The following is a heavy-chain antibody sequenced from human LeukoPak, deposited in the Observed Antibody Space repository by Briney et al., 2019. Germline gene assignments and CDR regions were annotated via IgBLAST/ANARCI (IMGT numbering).Heavy chain of an antibody. CDR3: ARERGPGLNWFDP. CDR2: IYYSGST. V-gene: IGHV4-59*04. J-gene: IGHJ5*02. Sequence: SETLSVTCTVSGGSISSYYWSWVRQPPGKGLEWIGYIYYSGSTYYNPSLKSRVTISVDTSKNQFSLKLSSVTAADTAVYYCARERGPGLNWFDPWGQGTLVTVSS. CDR1: GGSISSYY.